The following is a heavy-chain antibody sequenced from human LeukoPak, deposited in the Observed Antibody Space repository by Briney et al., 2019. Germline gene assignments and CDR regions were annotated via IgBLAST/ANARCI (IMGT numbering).Heavy chain of an antibody. CDR2: IKTDGSQI. CDR3: ARDPYETDDRYYGAFDI. CDR1: GFTFNKSW. J-gene: IGHJ3*02. Sequence: GGSLRLSCAASGFTFNKSWMTWVRQAPGKGLEWVANIKTDGSQIEYVDSVKGRCTISRDNAENSLYLQMNSLRVEDTAVYYCARDPYETDDRYYGAFDIWGQGTMVTVSS. V-gene: IGHV3-7*01. D-gene: IGHD3-16*02.